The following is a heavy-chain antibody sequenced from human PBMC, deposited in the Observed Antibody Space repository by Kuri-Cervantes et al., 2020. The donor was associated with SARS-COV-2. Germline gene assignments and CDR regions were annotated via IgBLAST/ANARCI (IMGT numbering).Heavy chain of an antibody. CDR1: GFTFSSYA. CDR2: ISSNGGST. CDR3: ARANYDFWNDTPGSNTRTYYYGMDV. Sequence: GGSLRLSCAASGFTFSSYAMHWVRQAPGKGLEYVSAISSNGGSTYYANSVKGRFTISRDNSKNTLYLQMGSLRAEDMAVYYCARANYDFWNDTPGSNTRTYYYGMDVWGQGTTVTVSS. V-gene: IGHV3-64*01. J-gene: IGHJ6*02. D-gene: IGHD3-3*01.